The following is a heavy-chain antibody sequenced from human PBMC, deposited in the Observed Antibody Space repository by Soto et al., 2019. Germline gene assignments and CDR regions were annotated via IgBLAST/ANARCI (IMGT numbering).Heavy chain of an antibody. V-gene: IGHV3-23*01. D-gene: IGHD3-10*01. CDR3: AKVPVGTMVRVPLDY. Sequence: EVQLLESGGGLVQPGGSLRLSCAASGFTFSSYAMSWVRQAPGKGLEWVSAISGSGGSTYYADSVKGRFTISRDNSKNTLYLQMNSVRAEDTAVDYCAKVPVGTMVRVPLDYWGQGTLVTVSS. CDR1: GFTFSSYA. CDR2: ISGSGGST. J-gene: IGHJ4*02.